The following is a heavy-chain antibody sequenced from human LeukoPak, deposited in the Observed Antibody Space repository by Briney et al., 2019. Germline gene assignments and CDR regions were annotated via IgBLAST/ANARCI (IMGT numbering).Heavy chain of an antibody. J-gene: IGHJ5*02. CDR3: ARVQAVAGSNWFDP. Sequence: GGSLRLSCAASGFTFSSYGMHWVRQAPGKGLEWVAVIWYDGSNKYYADSVKGRFTISRDNSKNTLYLQMNSLRAEDTAVYYCARVQAVAGSNWFDPWGQGTLVTVSS. CDR2: IWYDGSNK. V-gene: IGHV3-33*01. D-gene: IGHD6-19*01. CDR1: GFTFSSYG.